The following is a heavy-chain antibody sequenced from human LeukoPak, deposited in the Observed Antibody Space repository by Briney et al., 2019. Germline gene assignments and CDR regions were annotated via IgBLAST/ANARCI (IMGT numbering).Heavy chain of an antibody. Sequence: KPSETLSLTCTVFGGSISSYYWSWIRQPPGKGLEWIGYIYYSGSTNYNPSLKSRVTISVDTSKNQFSLKLSSVTAADTAVYYCARHVPLTTVTTHWFDPWGQGTLVTVSS. CDR1: GGSISSYY. CDR2: IYYSGST. V-gene: IGHV4-59*08. J-gene: IGHJ5*02. D-gene: IGHD4-17*01. CDR3: ARHVPLTTVTTHWFDP.